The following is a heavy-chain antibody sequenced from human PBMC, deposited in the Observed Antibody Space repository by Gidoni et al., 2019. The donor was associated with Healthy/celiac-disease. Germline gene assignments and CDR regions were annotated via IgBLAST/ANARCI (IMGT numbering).Heavy chain of an antibody. J-gene: IGHJ5*02. CDR2: INHSGST. V-gene: IGHV4-34*01. CDR1: GWSFSVYY. D-gene: IGHD2-2*01. Sequence: QVQLQQWGAGLLKPSETLSLPCSVSGWSFSVYYWLLIRQPPGKGLEWIGEINHSGSTNYNPSLKSRVTISVDTSKNQFSLKLSSVTAADTAVYYCARLQSPRLNYCSSTSCRPYNWFDPWGQGTLVTVSS. CDR3: ARLQSPRLNYCSSTSCRPYNWFDP.